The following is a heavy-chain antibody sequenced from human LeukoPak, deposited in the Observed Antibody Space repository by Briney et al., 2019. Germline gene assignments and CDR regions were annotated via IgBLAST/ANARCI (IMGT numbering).Heavy chain of an antibody. CDR1: GFTFSSYA. CDR2: ISYDGSNK. D-gene: IGHD5-12*01. J-gene: IGHJ4*02. V-gene: IGHV3-30-3*01. Sequence: GGSLRLSCAASGFTFSSYAMHWVRQAPGKGLEWVAVISYDGSNKYYADSVKGRFTISRDNSKNTLYLQMNSLRAEDTAVYYCARGLTVVARFDYWGQGTLVTVSS. CDR3: ARGLTVVARFDY.